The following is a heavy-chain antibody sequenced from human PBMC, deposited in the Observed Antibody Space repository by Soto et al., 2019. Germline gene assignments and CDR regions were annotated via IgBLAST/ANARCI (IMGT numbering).Heavy chain of an antibody. V-gene: IGHV3-33*06. J-gene: IGHJ5*02. Sequence: PGVSLRLSCAASGFTFSSYGMHWVRQAPGKGLEWVAVIWYDGSNKYYADSVKGRFTISRDNSKNTLYLQMNSLRAEDTAVYYCAKDDLYCIKGGRPPITTFVPCGQGTLV. D-gene: IGHD2-15*01. CDR1: GFTFSSYG. CDR2: IWYDGSNK. CDR3: AKDDLYCIKGGRPPITTFVP.